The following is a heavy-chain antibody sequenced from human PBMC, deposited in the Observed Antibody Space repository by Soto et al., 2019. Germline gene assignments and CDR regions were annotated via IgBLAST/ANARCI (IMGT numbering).Heavy chain of an antibody. J-gene: IGHJ5*02. CDR2: VSGGSGVT. CDR3: TRWNGYGDL. CDR1: GFSFSTYG. V-gene: IGHV3-23*01. D-gene: IGHD1-1*01. Sequence: EMQLLESGGGLVQPGGSLRLSCVVSGFSFSTYGVTWVRQDPGKGLEWVCGVSGGSGVTHYTDSVKGRFTISGDDSKNTVYLQMHSLRGEDTAVYYCTRWNGYGDLWGQGTLVTVSS.